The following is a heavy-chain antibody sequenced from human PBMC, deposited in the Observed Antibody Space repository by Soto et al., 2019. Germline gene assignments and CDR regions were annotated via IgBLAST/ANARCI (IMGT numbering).Heavy chain of an antibody. J-gene: IGHJ4*02. Sequence: GGSLRLSCAASGFSFSIYAMSWVSQPPGKGLEWVAAISYDGSNKYYADSVKGRFTISRDNSKNTLYLQMNSLRAEDTAVYYCARLGIVATITLDYWGQGTLVTVSS. V-gene: IGHV3-30-3*01. D-gene: IGHD5-12*01. CDR2: ISYDGSNK. CDR1: GFSFSIYA. CDR3: ARLGIVATITLDY.